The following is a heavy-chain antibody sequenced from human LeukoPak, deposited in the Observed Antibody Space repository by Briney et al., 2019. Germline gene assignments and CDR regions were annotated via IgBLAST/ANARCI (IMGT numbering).Heavy chain of an antibody. J-gene: IGHJ4*02. V-gene: IGHV3-33*06. Sequence: GGSLRLSCAASGFTFGSYWMSWVRQAPGKGLEWVAVIWYDGSNKYYADSVKGRFTISRDNSKNTLYLQMNSLRAEDTAVYYCAKEGDIVVVPAAISFDYWGQGTLVTVSS. CDR2: IWYDGSNK. CDR3: AKEGDIVVVPAAISFDY. D-gene: IGHD2-2*02. CDR1: GFTFGSYW.